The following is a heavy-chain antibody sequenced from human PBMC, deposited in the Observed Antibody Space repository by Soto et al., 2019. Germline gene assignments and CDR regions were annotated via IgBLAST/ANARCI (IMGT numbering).Heavy chain of an antibody. CDR2: IYYSGST. J-gene: IGHJ4*02. Sequence: PSETLSLTCTVSGGSISSYYWSWIRLPPGKGLEWIGYIYYSGSTNYNPSLKSRVTISVDTSKNQFSLKLSSVTAADTAVYYWAKGVTVTTYYFVDRGQATLVTVSS. CDR1: GGSISSYY. CDR3: AKGVTVTTYYFVD. D-gene: IGHD4-17*01. V-gene: IGHV4-59*01.